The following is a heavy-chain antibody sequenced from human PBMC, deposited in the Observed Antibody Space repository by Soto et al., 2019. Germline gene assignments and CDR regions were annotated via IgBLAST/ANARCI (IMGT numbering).Heavy chain of an antibody. D-gene: IGHD3-16*01. Sequence: SETLSLTCTVSGGSISSYYWSWIRQPAGKGLEWIGSIYYSGSTYYNQSLKSRVTISVDTSKNQFSLKLSSVTAADTAVYYCARHSRRGLGGYWYFDLWGRGTPVTVSS. V-gene: IGHV4-59*05. J-gene: IGHJ2*01. CDR1: GGSISSYY. CDR3: ARHSRRGLGGYWYFDL. CDR2: IYYSGST.